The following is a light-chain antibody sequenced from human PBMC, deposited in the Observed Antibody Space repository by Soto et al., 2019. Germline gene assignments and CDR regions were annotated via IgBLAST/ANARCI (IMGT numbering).Light chain of an antibody. CDR2: GAS. V-gene: IGKV3-20*01. J-gene: IGKJ1*01. CDR1: QSVSSSY. Sequence: LTQSPATLSLSPGEGATLSCRASQSVSSSYLAWYQQKPGQAPRLLIYGASSRATGIPDRFSGSGSGTDFTLTISRLEPEDFAVYYCQQYGSSRGTFGQGTKVDNK. CDR3: QQYGSSRGT.